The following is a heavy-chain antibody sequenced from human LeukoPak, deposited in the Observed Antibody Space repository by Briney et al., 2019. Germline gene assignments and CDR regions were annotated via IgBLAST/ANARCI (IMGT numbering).Heavy chain of an antibody. CDR1: GVTFRTYW. CDR3: AKSKGIVPAAPPYYFDY. Sequence: YPGGSLRLSCAASGVTFRTYWMAWVRQAPGKGLEWVSAISGSGGSTYYADSVKGRFTISRDNSKNTLYLQMNSLRAEDTAVYYCAKSKGIVPAAPPYYFDYWGQGTLVTVSS. V-gene: IGHV3-23*01. J-gene: IGHJ4*02. D-gene: IGHD2-2*01. CDR2: ISGSGGST.